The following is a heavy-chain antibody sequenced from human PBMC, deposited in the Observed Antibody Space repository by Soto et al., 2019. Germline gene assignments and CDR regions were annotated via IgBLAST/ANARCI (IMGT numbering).Heavy chain of an antibody. D-gene: IGHD2-15*01. CDR3: ARAYSDAFDI. CDR1: GFTFSDYY. CDR2: ISNSGSGI. V-gene: IGHV3-11*01. Sequence: GGSLRLSCAASGFTFSDYYMTWIRQAPGKGLEWVSYISNSGSGICYPDSVKGRFTISRDNAKKSLYLQMSSLRAEDTAVYYCARAYSDAFDIWGQGKMVTVS. J-gene: IGHJ3*02.